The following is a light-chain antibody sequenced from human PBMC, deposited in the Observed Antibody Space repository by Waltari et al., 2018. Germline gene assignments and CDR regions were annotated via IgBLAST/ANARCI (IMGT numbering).Light chain of an antibody. V-gene: IGLV1-44*01. J-gene: IGLJ3*02. CDR3: AAWDDSLNGQV. CDR2: TND. Sequence: QSVLTQPPSASGTPGQRVTIPCSGSSSNIGSNTVNWYQQFPGTSPRLLFYTNDQRPSGVPDRFSASRSGTSASLAISGLRSEYEADYYCAAWDDSLNGQVFGGGTKLTVL. CDR1: SSNIGSNT.